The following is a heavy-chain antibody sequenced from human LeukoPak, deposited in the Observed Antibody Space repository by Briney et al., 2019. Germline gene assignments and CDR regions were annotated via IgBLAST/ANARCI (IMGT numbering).Heavy chain of an antibody. CDR1: GFTFSSYA. CDR2: ITDSGGTT. CDR3: AKGVLYGDYPY. J-gene: IGHJ4*02. D-gene: IGHD4-17*01. Sequence: GGSLRLSCAASGFTFSSYAMSWVRQAPGKGLEWVSTITDSGGTTFYADSVKGRFTISRDNSKNTLYLQMNSLRAEDTAVYYCAKGVLYGDYPYWGQGTLVTVSS. V-gene: IGHV3-23*01.